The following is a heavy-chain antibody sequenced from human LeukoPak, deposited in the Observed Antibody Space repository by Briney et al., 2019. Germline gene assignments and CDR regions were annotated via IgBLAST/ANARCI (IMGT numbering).Heavy chain of an antibody. D-gene: IGHD3-22*01. J-gene: IGHJ4*02. CDR1: GYTFTGYF. V-gene: IGHV1-2*02. CDR2: INPNSGST. Sequence: ASVKVSCKASGYTFTGYFMHWVRQAPGQGLEWMGWINPNSGSTNYAQKFQGRVTMTRDTSISTAYMELSRLRSDDTAVYYCARELNYDSSGYYFDYWGQGTLVTVSS. CDR3: ARELNYDSSGYYFDY.